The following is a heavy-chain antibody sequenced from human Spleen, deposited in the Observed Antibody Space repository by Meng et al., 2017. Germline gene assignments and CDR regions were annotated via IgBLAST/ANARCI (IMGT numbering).Heavy chain of an antibody. CDR3: ARVETATTNPYFDY. V-gene: IGHV4-30-4*01. J-gene: IGHJ4*02. D-gene: IGHD5-24*01. CDR1: GGSIRSGDYY. Sequence: QVQLQESGPGLVEPLQALSLPCPVSGGSIRSGDYYWSWIRQPPGRGLEWIGYIYYSGSTYYNPSLRSRVTISVDTSKNQFSLILTSVTAADTAVYFCARVETATTNPYFDYWGQGTLVTVSS. CDR2: IYYSGST.